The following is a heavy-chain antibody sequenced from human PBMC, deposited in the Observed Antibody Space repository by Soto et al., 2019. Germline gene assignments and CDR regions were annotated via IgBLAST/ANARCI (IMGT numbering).Heavy chain of an antibody. CDR1: GFTFSSYG. Sequence: GGSLRLSCAASGFTFSSYGMHWVRQAPGKGLEWVAVIWYDGSNKYYADSVKGRFTISRDNSKNTLYLQMNSLRAEDTAVYYCAKSYCGGDCSFDYWGQGTLVTVSS. V-gene: IGHV3-30*02. J-gene: IGHJ4*02. CDR3: AKSYCGGDCSFDY. CDR2: IWYDGSNK. D-gene: IGHD2-21*02.